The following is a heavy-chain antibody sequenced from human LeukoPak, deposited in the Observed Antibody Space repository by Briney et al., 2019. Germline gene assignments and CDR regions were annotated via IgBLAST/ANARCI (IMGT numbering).Heavy chain of an antibody. J-gene: IGHJ4*02. D-gene: IGHD4-17*01. Sequence: SETLSLTRAVYGGSFSGYYWSWIRQPPGKGLEWIGEINHSGSTNYNPSLKSRVTISVDTSKNQFSLKLSSVTAADTAVYYCAREGGDYSTGGYYFDYWGQGTLVTVSS. CDR1: GGSFSGYY. V-gene: IGHV4-34*01. CDR3: AREGGDYSTGGYYFDY. CDR2: INHSGST.